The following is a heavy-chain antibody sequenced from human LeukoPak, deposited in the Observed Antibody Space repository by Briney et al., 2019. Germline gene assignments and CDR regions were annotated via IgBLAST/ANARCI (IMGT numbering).Heavy chain of an antibody. D-gene: IGHD4-17*01. Sequence: GGSLRLSCEASRFTLIKYWRHWVRQAPGKGLVWVSRITGDGSDIAYAESVKGRFTVSRDDAKKTLFLQMTSLRVEDTAIYYCARDAYTTTSNWFDPWGQGTLVTVSS. V-gene: IGHV3-74*01. CDR1: RFTLIKYW. CDR3: ARDAYTTTSNWFDP. J-gene: IGHJ5*02. CDR2: ITGDGSDI.